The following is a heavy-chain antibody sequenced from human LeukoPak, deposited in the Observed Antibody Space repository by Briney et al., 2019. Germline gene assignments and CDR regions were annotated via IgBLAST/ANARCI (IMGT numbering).Heavy chain of an antibody. CDR2: IYYSGST. V-gene: IGHV4-59*01. D-gene: IGHD4-17*01. CDR1: GGSFSGYY. CDR3: ARVPAGFHYGDYSAPTAY. Sequence: SETLSLTCAVYGGSFSGYYWSWIRQPPGKGLEWIGYIYYSGSTNYNPSHKSRVTIPVDTSKNQFSLKLSSVTAADTAVYYCARVPAGFHYGDYSAPTAYWGQGTLVTVSS. J-gene: IGHJ4*02.